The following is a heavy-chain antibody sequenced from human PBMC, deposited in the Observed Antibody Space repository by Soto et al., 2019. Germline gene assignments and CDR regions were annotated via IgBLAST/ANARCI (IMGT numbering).Heavy chain of an antibody. D-gene: IGHD2-21*02. CDR3: VKFGGDSSY. CDR1: GFTFSSYA. V-gene: IGHV3-23*01. CDR2: ISTSGGST. Sequence: GGSLRLSCAASGFTFSSYAMSWVRQAPGKGPEWVSAISTSGGSTYYADSVKGRFTISRDNSNNTLYLQMNSLRAEDTAVYYCVKFGGDSSYWGQGTLVTVPQ. J-gene: IGHJ4*02.